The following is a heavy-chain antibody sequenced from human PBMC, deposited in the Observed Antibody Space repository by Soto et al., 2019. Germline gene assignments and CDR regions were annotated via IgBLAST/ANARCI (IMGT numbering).Heavy chain of an antibody. Sequence: PSETLSLTCTVSGGSINSYYWTWIRQPAGKGLEWIGRIYTSGGTNFNPSLKSRVTMSVDTSKNQFSLKLRSVTAADTAVYYCARGLGSSWYYFDYWGQGTPVTVPQ. D-gene: IGHD6-13*01. J-gene: IGHJ4*02. V-gene: IGHV4-4*07. CDR1: GGSINSYY. CDR2: IYTSGGT. CDR3: ARGLGSSWYYFDY.